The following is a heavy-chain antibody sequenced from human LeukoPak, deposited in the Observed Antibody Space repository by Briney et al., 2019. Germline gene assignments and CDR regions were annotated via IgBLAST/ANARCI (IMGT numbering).Heavy chain of an antibody. CDR3: AKDPDPWAYGVPGN. Sequence: GGSLRLSCAASGFTFSSHGMNWVRQAPGKGLEWVSGISPSGGVTYYTDSVKGRFTISRDNSKNTLSLQMNSLRAEDTAVYYCAKDPDPWAYGVPGNWGQGTLATVSS. V-gene: IGHV3-23*01. CDR1: GFTFSSHG. CDR2: ISPSGGVT. J-gene: IGHJ4*02. D-gene: IGHD4-17*01.